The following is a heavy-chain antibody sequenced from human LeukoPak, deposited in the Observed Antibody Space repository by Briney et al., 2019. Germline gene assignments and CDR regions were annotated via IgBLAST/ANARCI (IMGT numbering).Heavy chain of an antibody. Sequence: GESLKISCKGSGYSFTKYWITWVRQMPGKGLEWMGRIDPADSYTNYSPSFQGHVTVSADKSITTAYLQWSSLKASDTAMYYCARRLSYCSGGSCSIFDYWGQGTLVTVSS. J-gene: IGHJ4*02. V-gene: IGHV5-10-1*01. CDR3: ARRLSYCSGGSCSIFDY. CDR2: IDPADSYT. CDR1: GYSFTKYW. D-gene: IGHD2-15*01.